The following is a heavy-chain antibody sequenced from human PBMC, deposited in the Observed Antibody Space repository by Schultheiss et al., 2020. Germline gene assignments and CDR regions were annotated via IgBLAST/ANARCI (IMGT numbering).Heavy chain of an antibody. CDR3: ARAVYCGGDCYSGANY. D-gene: IGHD2-21*02. CDR2: IWSDGSNK. J-gene: IGHJ4*02. CDR1: GYSFSTYA. Sequence: GESLKISCAASGYSFSTYAIHWVRQAPGKGLEWVAVIWSDGSNKYYADSVKGRFTISRDNSKNTLYLQMNSLRADDTALYYCARAVYCGGDCYSGANYWGQGTLVTVSS. V-gene: IGHV3-33*01.